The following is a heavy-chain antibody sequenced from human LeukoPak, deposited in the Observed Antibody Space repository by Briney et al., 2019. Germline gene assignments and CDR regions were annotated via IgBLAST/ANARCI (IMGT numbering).Heavy chain of an antibody. D-gene: IGHD6-19*01. J-gene: IGHJ4*02. CDR1: GFSFRTYW. V-gene: IGHV3-7*03. CDR3: AKESSGWEIYYFDY. Sequence: GGSLRLSCAASGFSFRTYWMSWVRQAPGKELEWMANIKEDGSEQYYVDSVKGRFTVSRDNARNSLYLQMNSLRAEDTAVYYCAKESSGWEIYYFDYWGQGTLVTVSS. CDR2: IKEDGSEQ.